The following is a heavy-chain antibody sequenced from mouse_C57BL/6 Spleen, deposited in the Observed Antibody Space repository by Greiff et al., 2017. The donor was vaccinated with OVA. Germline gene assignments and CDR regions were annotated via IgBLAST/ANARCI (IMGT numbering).Heavy chain of an antibody. CDR1: GYTFTDYE. CDR3: TRGYYDSDYYAMDY. Sequence: QVQLQQSGAELVRPGASVTLSCKASGYTFTDYEMHWVKQTPVHGLEWIGAIDPETGGTAYNQKFKGKAILTADKSSSTAYMELRSLTSEDSAVYYCTRGYYDSDYYAMDYWGQGTSVTVSS. J-gene: IGHJ4*01. D-gene: IGHD2-4*01. V-gene: IGHV1-15*01. CDR2: IDPETGGT.